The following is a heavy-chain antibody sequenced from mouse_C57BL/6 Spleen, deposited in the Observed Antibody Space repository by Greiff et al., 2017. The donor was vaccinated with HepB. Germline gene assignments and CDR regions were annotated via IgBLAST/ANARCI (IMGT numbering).Heavy chain of an antibody. CDR2: IRNKANGYTT. CDR3: ARSLYRYYFDY. CDR1: GFTFTDYY. Sequence: EVKLMESGGGLVQPGGSLSLSCAASGFTFTDYYMSWVRQPPGKALEWLGFIRNKANGYTTEYSASVKGRFTISRGNSQSILYLQMNALRAEDSATYYCARSLYRYYFDYWGQGTTLTVSS. D-gene: IGHD2-3*01. J-gene: IGHJ2*01. V-gene: IGHV7-3*01.